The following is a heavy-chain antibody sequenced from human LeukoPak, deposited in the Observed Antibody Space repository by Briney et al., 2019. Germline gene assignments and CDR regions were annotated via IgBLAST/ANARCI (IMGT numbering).Heavy chain of an antibody. Sequence: ASVKVSCKASGGTFSSYAISWVRQAPGQGLEWMGWISAYNGNTNYAQKLQGRVTMTTDTSTSTAYMELRSLRSDDTAVYYCARVATRFLLTQPPRYYYYGMDVWGQGTTVTVSS. V-gene: IGHV1-18*01. CDR2: ISAYNGNT. CDR1: GGTFSSYA. J-gene: IGHJ6*02. CDR3: ARVATRFLLTQPPRYYYYGMDV. D-gene: IGHD3-3*01.